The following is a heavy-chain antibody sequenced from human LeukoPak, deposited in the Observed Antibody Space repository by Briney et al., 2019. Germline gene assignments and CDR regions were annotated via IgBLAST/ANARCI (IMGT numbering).Heavy chain of an antibody. V-gene: IGHV4-4*02. Sequence: SETLSLTCAVSGGSISSANWWSWVRQPPGKGLEWIGEIYHSGSTNYNPSLKSRVTISVDKSKNQFSLKLSSVTAADMAVYFCARSGYSYGSHFDYWGQGTPVTVSS. J-gene: IGHJ4*02. D-gene: IGHD5-18*01. CDR2: IYHSGST. CDR3: ARSGYSYGSHFDY. CDR1: GGSISSANW.